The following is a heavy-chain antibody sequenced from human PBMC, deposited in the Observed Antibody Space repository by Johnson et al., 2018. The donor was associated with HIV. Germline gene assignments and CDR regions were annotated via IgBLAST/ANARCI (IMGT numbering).Heavy chain of an antibody. CDR3: AKPKTGIDAVDI. J-gene: IGHJ3*02. CDR2: ISYDGSYK. V-gene: IGHV3-30*18. CDR1: GFTFSSYG. Sequence: QVQLVESGGGVVQPGRSLRLSCAASGFTFSSYGMHWVRQAPGKGLEWVAFISYDGSYKYYADSVKGRFTISIDNSKNTLYLQLNSLRVEDTAEYYCAKPKTGIDAVDIWGQGTMVTVSS. D-gene: IGHD3-10*01.